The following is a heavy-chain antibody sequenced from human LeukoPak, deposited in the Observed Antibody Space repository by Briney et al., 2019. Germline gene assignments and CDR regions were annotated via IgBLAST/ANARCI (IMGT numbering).Heavy chain of an antibody. CDR3: ARRLYCSSTSCHPWSAALDI. V-gene: IGHV5-51*01. J-gene: IGHJ3*02. D-gene: IGHD2-2*01. CDR2: IYPGDSDT. Sequence: GGSLQISCKGSGYSFTSYWIGWVRQMPGKGLEWMGIIYPGDSDTRYSPSFQGQVTISADKSISTAYLQWSSLKASDTAMYYCARRLYCSSTSCHPWSAALDIWGQGTMVTVSS. CDR1: GYSFTSYW.